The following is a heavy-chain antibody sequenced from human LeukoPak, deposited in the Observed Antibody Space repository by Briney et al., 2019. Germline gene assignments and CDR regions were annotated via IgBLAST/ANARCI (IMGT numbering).Heavy chain of an antibody. J-gene: IGHJ4*02. CDR1: GYIFTNYA. V-gene: IGHV7-4-1*02. CDR3: ARVGIYGDYNLYY. Sequence: ASVKVSCKASGYIFTNYAMNWVRQAPGQGLEWMGWIDTNTGNPTYAQGFTGRFVFSLDTSVSTAYLQISSLKAEDTAVYYCARVGIYGDYNLYYWGQGTLVTVSS. CDR2: IDTNTGNP. D-gene: IGHD4-17*01.